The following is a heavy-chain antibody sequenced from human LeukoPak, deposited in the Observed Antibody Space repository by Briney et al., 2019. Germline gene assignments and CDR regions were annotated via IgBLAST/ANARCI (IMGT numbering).Heavy chain of an antibody. CDR1: GFTFSDCY. J-gene: IGHJ4*02. D-gene: IGHD5-18*01. V-gene: IGHV3-11*05. CDR3: ARASSRGYSYGQDH. Sequence: PGGSQRLSCAASGFTFSDCYMSWVRQAPGKGLEWVSYISSSSSHTNYADSVKGRFTISRDNAKNSLYLQMNSLRAEDTAVYYCARASSRGYSYGQDHWGQGTLVTVSS. CDR2: ISSSSSHT.